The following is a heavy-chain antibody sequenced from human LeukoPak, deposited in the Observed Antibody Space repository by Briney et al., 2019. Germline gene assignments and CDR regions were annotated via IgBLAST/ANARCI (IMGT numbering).Heavy chain of an antibody. CDR3: ARHWDMDHDAFDI. Sequence: PSETLSLTCTVSGGSISSSSYYWSWIRQPPGKGLEWIGYIYYSGSTNYNPSLKSRVTISVDTSKNQFSLKLSSGTAADTAVYYCARHWDMDHDAFDIWGQGTMVTVSS. D-gene: IGHD2-15*01. CDR2: IYYSGST. V-gene: IGHV4-61*05. J-gene: IGHJ3*02. CDR1: GGSISSSSYY.